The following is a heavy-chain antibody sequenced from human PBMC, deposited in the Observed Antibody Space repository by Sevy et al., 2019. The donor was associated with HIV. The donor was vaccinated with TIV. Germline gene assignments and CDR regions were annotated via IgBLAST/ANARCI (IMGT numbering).Heavy chain of an antibody. CDR3: ARGGLVATIKVDWFDP. V-gene: IGHV3-33*01. D-gene: IGHD5-12*01. J-gene: IGHJ5*02. CDR1: GFTFSSYG. CDR2: IWYDGSNK. Sequence: GGFLRLSCAASGFTFSSYGMHWVRQAPGKGLEWVAVIWYDGSNKYYADSVKGRFTISRDNSNNRLYLQMNGLRAEDTAVYYAARGGLVATIKVDWFDPWGQGTLVTVSS.